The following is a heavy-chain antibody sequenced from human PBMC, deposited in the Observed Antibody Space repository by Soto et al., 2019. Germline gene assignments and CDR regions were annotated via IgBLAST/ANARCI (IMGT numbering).Heavy chain of an antibody. CDR1: GDSVSSNSAA. D-gene: IGHD2-2*01. V-gene: IGHV6-1*01. J-gene: IGHJ6*02. CDR3: ARAVPGYCSSTSCHPYYYYGMDV. CDR2: TYYRSKWYN. Sequence: SQTLSLTCAISGDSVSSNSAAWNWIRQSPSRGLEWLGRTYYRSKWYNDYAVSVKSRITINPDTSKNQFSLQLNSVTPEDTAVYYCARAVPGYCSSTSCHPYYYYGMDVWSQGTTVTVSS.